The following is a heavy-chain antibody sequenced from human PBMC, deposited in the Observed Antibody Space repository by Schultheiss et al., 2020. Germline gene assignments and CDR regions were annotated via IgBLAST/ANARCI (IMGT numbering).Heavy chain of an antibody. V-gene: IGHV3-11*06. D-gene: IGHD6-6*01. CDR1: GGTFSSYA. CDR2: ISSSSSYR. J-gene: IGHJ4*02. CDR3: AREESSSSSLFDY. Sequence: SCKASGGTFSSYAMSWIRQAPGKGLEWVSYISSSSSYRNYADSVKGRFTISRDNAKNSLYLQMNSLRAEDTAVYYCAREESSSSSLFDYWGQGTLVTVSS.